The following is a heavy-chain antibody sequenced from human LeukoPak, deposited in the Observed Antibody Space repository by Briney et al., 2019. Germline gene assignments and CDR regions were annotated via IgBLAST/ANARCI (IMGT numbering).Heavy chain of an antibody. V-gene: IGHV4-34*01. CDR1: GGSFSGYY. Sequence: SETLSLTCAVYGGSFSGYYWSWIRQPPGKGLEWMGEINHSGSTNYNPSLKSRVTISVDTSKNQFSLQLSSVTAADTAVYYCARGRKNYYDSSGYYFDYWGQGTLVTVSS. J-gene: IGHJ4*02. CDR3: ARGRKNYYDSSGYYFDY. CDR2: INHSGST. D-gene: IGHD3-22*01.